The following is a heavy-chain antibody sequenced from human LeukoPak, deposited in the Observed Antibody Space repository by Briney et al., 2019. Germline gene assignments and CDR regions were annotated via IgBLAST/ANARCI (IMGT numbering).Heavy chain of an antibody. CDR2: ISSNGGST. Sequence: GGSLRVSCAASGFTFSSYAMHWVRQAPGKGLEYVSAISSNGGSTYYANSVKGRFTISRDNSKNTLYLQMGSLRAEDMAVYYCARDGRGSYPIYYFDYWGQGTLVTVSS. CDR3: ARDGRGSYPIYYFDY. CDR1: GFTFSSYA. D-gene: IGHD1-26*01. J-gene: IGHJ4*02. V-gene: IGHV3-64*01.